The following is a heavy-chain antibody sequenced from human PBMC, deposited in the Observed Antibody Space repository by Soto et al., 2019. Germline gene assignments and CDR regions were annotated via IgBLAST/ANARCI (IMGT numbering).Heavy chain of an antibody. J-gene: IGHJ6*03. D-gene: IGHD3-9*01. Sequence: SETLSLTCTVSGGSISSYYWSWIRQPPGKGLEWIGYIYYSGSTNYNPSLKSRVTISVDTSKNQFSLKLSSVTAADTAVYYCARAAIWTTSPATMDVWGKGTTVT. CDR2: IYYSGST. V-gene: IGHV4-59*01. CDR1: GGSISSYY. CDR3: ARAAIWTTSPATMDV.